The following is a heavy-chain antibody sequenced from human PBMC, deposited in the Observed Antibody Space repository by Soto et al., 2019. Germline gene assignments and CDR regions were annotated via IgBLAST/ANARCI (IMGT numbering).Heavy chain of an antibody. J-gene: IGHJ4*02. V-gene: IGHV3-23*01. CDR1: GFTFSSYA. D-gene: IGHD3-16*02. CDR2: ISGSGGST. Sequence: GGSLRLSCAASGFTFSSYAMSWVRQAPGKGLEWVSAISGSGGSTYYADSVKGRFTISRDNSKNALYLQMNSLRAEDTAVYYCAKVLRPYRHNYFDYWGQGTLVTVPS. CDR3: AKVLRPYRHNYFDY.